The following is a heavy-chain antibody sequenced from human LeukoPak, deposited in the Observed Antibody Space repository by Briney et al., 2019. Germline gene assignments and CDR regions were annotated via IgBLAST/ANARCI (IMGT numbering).Heavy chain of an antibody. V-gene: IGHV3-30*04. CDR3: AREVWFGELLNRRYFDY. CDR2: ISYDGSNK. D-gene: IGHD3-10*01. CDR1: GFTFSSYA. J-gene: IGHJ4*02. Sequence: GRSLRLSCAAPGFTFSSYAMHWVRQAPGKGLEWVAVISYDGSNKYYADSVKGRFTISRDNSKNTLYLQMNSLRAEDTAVYYCAREVWFGELLNRRYFDYWGQGTLVTVSS.